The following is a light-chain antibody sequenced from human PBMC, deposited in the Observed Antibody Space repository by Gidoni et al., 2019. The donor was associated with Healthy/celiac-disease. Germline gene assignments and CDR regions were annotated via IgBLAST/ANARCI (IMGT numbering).Light chain of an antibody. CDR1: QSVLYSSNNTTD. J-gene: IGKJ4*01. CDR2: WAS. CDR3: QQYYSTPLT. V-gene: IGKV4-1*01. Sequence: DIVMTQSPDSLAVSLGERATINCKSSQSVLYSSNNTTDLAWYQQKPGQPPKLLIYWASTRESGVPDRFSGSGSGTDFTLTISSLQAEDVAVYYCQQYYSTPLTFGGGTKVEIK.